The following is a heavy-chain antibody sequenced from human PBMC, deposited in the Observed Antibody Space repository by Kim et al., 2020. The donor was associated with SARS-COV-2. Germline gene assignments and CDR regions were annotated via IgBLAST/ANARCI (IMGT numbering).Heavy chain of an antibody. CDR1: GFTFSSYA. CDR3: ARDLEPEGGDYYYYGMDV. V-gene: IGHV3-30-3*01. CDR2: ISYDGSNK. J-gene: IGHJ6*02. D-gene: IGHD3-10*01. Sequence: GGSLRLSCAASGFTFSSYAMHWVRQAPGKGLEWVAVISYDGSNKYYADSVKGRFTISRDNSKNTLYLQMNSLRAEDTAVYYCARDLEPEGGDYYYYGMDVWGQGTTVTVSS.